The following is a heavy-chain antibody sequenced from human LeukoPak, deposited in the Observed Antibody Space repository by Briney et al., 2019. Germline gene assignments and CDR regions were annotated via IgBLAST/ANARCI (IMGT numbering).Heavy chain of an antibody. CDR2: IYSSGST. CDR3: ASRTGSGSYYFDY. Sequence: PSETLSLTCTVSGGSISSYYWSWIRQPAGKELEWIGRIYSSGSTNYNPSLKSRVTMSVDTSKNQFSLKLTSVTAADTAVYYCASRTGSGSYYFDYWGQGTLVTVSS. D-gene: IGHD3-10*01. V-gene: IGHV4-4*07. J-gene: IGHJ4*02. CDR1: GGSISSYY.